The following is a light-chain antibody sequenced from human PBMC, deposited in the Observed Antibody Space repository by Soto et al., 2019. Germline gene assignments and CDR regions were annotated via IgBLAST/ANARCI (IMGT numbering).Light chain of an antibody. J-gene: IGLJ1*01. Sequence: QSVLTQPPSASGTPGQTVTISCSASSFNIGFNYVYWYQQLPGMAPKLLIHSNDERPSGVPDRFSGSKSGTSASLAISGLRSEDEAEYYCAAWDDSLSGGVFGTGTKVTVL. V-gene: IGLV1-47*02. CDR1: SFNIGFNY. CDR3: AAWDDSLSGGV. CDR2: SND.